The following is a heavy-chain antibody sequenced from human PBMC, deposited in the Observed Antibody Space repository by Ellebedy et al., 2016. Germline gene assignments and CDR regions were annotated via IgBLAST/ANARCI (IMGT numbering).Heavy chain of an antibody. D-gene: IGHD3-10*01. CDR3: AIRVLWFGELLRGVFDP. Sequence: ASVKVSCXASGYTFTSYGISWVRQAPGQGLEWMGWISAYNGNTNYAQKLQGRVTMTTDTSTSTAYMELRSLRSDDTAVYYCAIRVLWFGELLRGVFDPWGQGTLVTVSS. CDR1: GYTFTSYG. J-gene: IGHJ5*02. V-gene: IGHV1-18*01. CDR2: ISAYNGNT.